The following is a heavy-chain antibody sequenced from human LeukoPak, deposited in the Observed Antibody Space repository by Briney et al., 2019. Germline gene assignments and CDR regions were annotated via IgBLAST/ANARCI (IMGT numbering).Heavy chain of an antibody. CDR2: IYYSGST. CDR1: GGSISSYY. CDR3: ARHGNLVVPANYYYMDV. J-gene: IGHJ6*03. Sequence: SETLSLTCTVSGGSISSYYWSWIWQPPGKGLEWIGYIYYSGSTNYNPSLKSRVTISVDTSKNQFSLKLSSVTAADTAVYYCARHGNLVVPANYYYMDVWGKGTTVTVSS. V-gene: IGHV4-59*08. D-gene: IGHD2-2*01.